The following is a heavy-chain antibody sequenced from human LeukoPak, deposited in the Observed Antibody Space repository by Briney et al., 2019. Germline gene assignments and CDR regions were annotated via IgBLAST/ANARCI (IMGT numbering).Heavy chain of an antibody. D-gene: IGHD2-2*01. CDR1: GGSFSGYY. CDR3: ARTKLGYCSSTSCRYYYYMDV. J-gene: IGHJ6*03. V-gene: IGHV4-34*01. Sequence: SETLSLTCAVYGGSFSGYYWSWIRQPPGKGLEWLGEINHSGSTNYNPSLKSRVTISVDTSKNQFSLKLSSVTAADTAVYYCARTKLGYCSSTSCRYYYYMDVWGKGTTVTVSS. CDR2: INHSGST.